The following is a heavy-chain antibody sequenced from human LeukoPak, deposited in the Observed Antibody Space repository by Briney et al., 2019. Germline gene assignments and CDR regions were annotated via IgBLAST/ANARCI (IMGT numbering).Heavy chain of an antibody. V-gene: IGHV1-46*01. J-gene: IGHJ3*02. CDR3: ARVGYYGSGSLPADAFDI. D-gene: IGHD3-10*01. CDR1: GYTFTSYY. Sequence: ASVKVSCKASGYTFTSYYMHWVRQAPGQGLEWMGIINPSGGSTSYAQKFQGRVTMTRDMSTSTVYMELSSLRSEDTAVYYCARVGYYGSGSLPADAFDIWGQGTMVTVSS. CDR2: INPSGGST.